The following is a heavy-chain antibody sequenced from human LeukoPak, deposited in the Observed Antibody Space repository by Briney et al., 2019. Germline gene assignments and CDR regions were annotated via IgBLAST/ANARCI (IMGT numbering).Heavy chain of an antibody. CDR2: IYTSGST. Sequence: SETLSLTCTVSGGSISSGDYYWSWIRQPPGKGLEWIGRIYTSGSTNYNPSLKSRVTMSVDTSKNQFSLKLSSVTAADTAVYYCASQGFYDSSGYYYPDAFDIWGQGTMVTVSS. V-gene: IGHV4-61*02. J-gene: IGHJ3*02. CDR1: GGSISSGDYY. CDR3: ASQGFYDSSGYYYPDAFDI. D-gene: IGHD3-22*01.